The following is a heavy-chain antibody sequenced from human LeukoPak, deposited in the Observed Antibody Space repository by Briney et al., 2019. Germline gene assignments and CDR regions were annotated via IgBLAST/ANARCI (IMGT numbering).Heavy chain of an antibody. CDR1: GFTFSSYG. CDR2: ISYDGSNK. Sequence: QAGGSLRLSCAASGFTFSSYGMHWVRQAPGKGLEWVAVISYDGSNKYHADSVKGRFTISRDNSKNTLYLQMNSLRAEDTAVYYCAKGPSRLAAAGTGFDYWGQGTLVTVSS. V-gene: IGHV3-30*18. CDR3: AKGPSRLAAAGTGFDY. J-gene: IGHJ4*02. D-gene: IGHD6-13*01.